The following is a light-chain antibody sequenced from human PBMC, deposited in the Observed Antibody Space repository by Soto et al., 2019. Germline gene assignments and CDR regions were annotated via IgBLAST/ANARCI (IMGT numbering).Light chain of an antibody. CDR2: DVR. V-gene: IGLV2-14*01. CDR3: SSYTSSSTLV. Sequence: QSVLTQPASVSGSPGQSITISCTGTSSDVGGYNYVSWYQQHPGKAPKLMISDVRHRPSGVSNRFSGSKSGNTASLTISVLQAEDEADYYCSSYTSSSTLVFGGGTKLTVL. J-gene: IGLJ2*01. CDR1: SSDVGGYNY.